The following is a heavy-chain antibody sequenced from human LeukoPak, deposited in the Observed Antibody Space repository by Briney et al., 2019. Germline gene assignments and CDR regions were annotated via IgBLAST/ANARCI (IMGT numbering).Heavy chain of an antibody. V-gene: IGHV4-34*01. Sequence: SETLSLTCAVYGGSFSGYYWSWIRQPPGKGLEWIGEINHSGSTNYNPSLKSRVTISVDTSKSQFSLKLSSVTAADTAVYYCARTKEWLVYDAFDIWGQGTMVTVSS. CDR3: ARTKEWLVYDAFDI. CDR1: GGSFSGYY. CDR2: INHSGST. D-gene: IGHD6-19*01. J-gene: IGHJ3*02.